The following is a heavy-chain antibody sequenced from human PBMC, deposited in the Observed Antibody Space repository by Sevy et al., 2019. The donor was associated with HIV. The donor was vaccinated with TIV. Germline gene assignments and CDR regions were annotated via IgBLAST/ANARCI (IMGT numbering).Heavy chain of an antibody. V-gene: IGHV3-7*03. CDR1: GFTFSSYW. D-gene: IGHD2-8*01. J-gene: IGHJ4*02. Sequence: GGSLRLSCAASGFTFSSYWMTWVRQAPGKGLEWVANINQHGGEKYYVDSVKGRFNISRDNSKSSVYLQMNNLRPEDTAVYYCAREGCTKPHDYWGQGTLVTVSS. CDR2: INQHGGEK. CDR3: AREGCTKPHDY.